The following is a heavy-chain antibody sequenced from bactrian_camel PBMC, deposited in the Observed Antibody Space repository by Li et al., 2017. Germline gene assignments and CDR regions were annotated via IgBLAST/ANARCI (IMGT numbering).Heavy chain of an antibody. V-gene: IGHV3S53*01. D-gene: IGHD3*01. CDR1: GYTTNGSY. Sequence: VQLVESGGGSVQAGGSLRLSCQASGYTTNGSYCMAWFRQIPGKEREGVATIEKDGKTTYAESVRGRFTISRGNVPNTVHLQMNSLKIEDTAVYYCALGSSRQATMTARGKGTQVTVS. J-gene: IGHJ4*01. CDR2: IEKDGKT.